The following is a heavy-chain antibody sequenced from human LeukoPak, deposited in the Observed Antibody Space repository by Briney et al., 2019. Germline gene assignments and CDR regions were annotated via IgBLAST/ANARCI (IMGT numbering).Heavy chain of an antibody. V-gene: IGHV1-2*02. CDR1: GYTFTGYY. D-gene: IGHD5-18*01. CDR2: INPNSGGT. CDR3: ARRGYSYGSEGGDAFDI. Sequence: ASVKVSCKASGYTFTGYYMHWVRQAPGQGLEWMGWINPNSGGTNYAQKFQGRVTMTRDTSISTAYMELSRLRSDDTAVYYCARRGYSYGSEGGDAFDIWGQGTMVTVSS. J-gene: IGHJ3*02.